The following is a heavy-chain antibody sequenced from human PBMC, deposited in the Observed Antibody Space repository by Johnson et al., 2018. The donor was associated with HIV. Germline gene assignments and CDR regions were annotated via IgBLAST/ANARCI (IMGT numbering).Heavy chain of an antibody. CDR2: IYSGGST. Sequence: VQLVESGGGLIQPGGSLRLSCAASGFTVSSNYMSWVRQAPGKGLEWVSVIYSGGSTYYADSVTGRFTISRDNSKNTLYLQVNSLRAEDTAVYYCAKVAVATAAGGVGLNIWGPGTMVTVSS. J-gene: IGHJ3*02. CDR3: AKVAVATAAGGVGLNI. CDR1: GFTVSSNY. V-gene: IGHV3-53*01. D-gene: IGHD6-13*01.